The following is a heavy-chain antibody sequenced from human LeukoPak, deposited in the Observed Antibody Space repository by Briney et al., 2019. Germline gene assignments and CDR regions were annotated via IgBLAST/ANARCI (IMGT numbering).Heavy chain of an antibody. CDR1: GYNFTSYW. Sequence: GESLEISCKGSGYNFTSYWIGWVRQMPGKGLEWMGIIYPGDSDTRYSPSFQGQVTISADKSISTAYLQWSSLKASDTAMYYCARLRLMYYYGSGARYYYYYHYMDVWGKGTTVTISS. CDR3: ARLRLMYYYGSGARYYYYYHYMDV. D-gene: IGHD3-10*01. J-gene: IGHJ6*03. V-gene: IGHV5-51*01. CDR2: IYPGDSDT.